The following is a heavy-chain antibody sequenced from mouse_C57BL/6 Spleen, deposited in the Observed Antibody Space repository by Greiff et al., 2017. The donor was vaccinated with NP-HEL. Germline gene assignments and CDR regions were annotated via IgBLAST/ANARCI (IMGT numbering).Heavy chain of an antibody. CDR2: ISDGGSYT. D-gene: IGHD2-12*01. Sequence: EVQLVESGGGLVKPGGSLKLSCAASGFTFSSYAMSWVRQTPEKRLEWVATISDGGSYTYYPDNVKGRFTISRDNAKNNLYLQMSHLKSEDTAIYYCARHYYSNSFDYGAKAPLSQSPQ. V-gene: IGHV5-4*01. CDR3: ARHYYSNSFDY. J-gene: IGHJ2*01. CDR1: GFTFSSYA.